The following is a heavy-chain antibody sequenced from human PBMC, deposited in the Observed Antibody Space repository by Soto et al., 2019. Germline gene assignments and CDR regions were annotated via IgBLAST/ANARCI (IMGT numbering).Heavy chain of an antibody. J-gene: IGHJ4*01. CDR2: ITGSGSGT. V-gene: IGHV3-23*01. D-gene: IGHD3-22*01. CDR1: GFTFSGYA. Sequence: EVQLLESGGGLVQPGGSLRLSCAASGFTFSGYAMSWVRQAPGKGLEWVSEITGSGSGTSYTDSVKGRFTISRDNSKNTLYLQMNSLRVEDTAVYYCAKDRSSGTSFDSWGQGTLVTVSS. CDR3: AKDRSSGTSFDS.